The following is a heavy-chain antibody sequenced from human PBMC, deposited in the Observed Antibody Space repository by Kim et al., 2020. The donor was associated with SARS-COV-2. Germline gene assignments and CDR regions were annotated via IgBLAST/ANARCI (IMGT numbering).Heavy chain of an antibody. J-gene: IGHJ6*02. CDR2: IIPIFGTA. CDR3: ARALLWVAELLVRSGYYYYGMDV. V-gene: IGHV1-69*13. Sequence: SVKVSCKASGGTFSSYAISWVRQAPGQGLEWMGGIIPIFGTANYAQKFQGRVTITADESTSTAYMELSSLRSEDTAVYYCARALLWVAELLVRSGYYYYGMDVWGQGTTVTVSS. D-gene: IGHD3-10*01. CDR1: GGTFSSYA.